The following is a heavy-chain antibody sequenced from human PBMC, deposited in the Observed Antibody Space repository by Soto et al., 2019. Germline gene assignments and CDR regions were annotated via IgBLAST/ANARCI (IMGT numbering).Heavy chain of an antibody. CDR2: ISGSGIST. V-gene: IGHV3-23*01. Sequence: GGSLRLSCAASGFNFGNYAMSWVRQAPGKGLEWVSGISGSGISTHYADSVKGRFTVSRDNSKNTLYLQMNSLRAEDTAVYNCAKEPVGPDWYFDLWGRGTLVTVSS. J-gene: IGHJ2*01. CDR3: AKEPVGPDWYFDL. CDR1: GFNFGNYA.